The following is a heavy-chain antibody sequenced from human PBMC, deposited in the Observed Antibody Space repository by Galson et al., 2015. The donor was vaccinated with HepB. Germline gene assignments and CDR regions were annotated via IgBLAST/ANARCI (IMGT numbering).Heavy chain of an antibody. CDR3: ARDKYSGYDVDYYGMDV. Sequence: SLRLSCAASGFTFSSYGMHWVRQAPGKGLEWVAVIWYDGSNKYYADSVKGRFTISRDNSKNTLYLQMNSLRAEDTAVYYCARDKYSGYDVDYYGMDVWGQGTTVTVSS. V-gene: IGHV3-33*01. D-gene: IGHD5-12*01. CDR2: IWYDGSNK. J-gene: IGHJ6*02. CDR1: GFTFSSYG.